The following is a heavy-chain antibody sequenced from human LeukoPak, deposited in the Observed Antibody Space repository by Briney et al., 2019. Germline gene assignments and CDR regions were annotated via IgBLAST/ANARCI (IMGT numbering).Heavy chain of an antibody. Sequence: GGSLRLSCAASGFTFSSYWMARVRQAPGKGLEWVSYISSSGSTIYYADSVKGRFTISRDNAKNSLYLQMNSLRAEDTAVYYCARTSYYYDSSGYTGTSFDYWGQGTLVTVSS. CDR2: ISSSGSTI. CDR1: GFTFSSYW. V-gene: IGHV3-48*03. D-gene: IGHD3-22*01. J-gene: IGHJ4*02. CDR3: ARTSYYYDSSGYTGTSFDY.